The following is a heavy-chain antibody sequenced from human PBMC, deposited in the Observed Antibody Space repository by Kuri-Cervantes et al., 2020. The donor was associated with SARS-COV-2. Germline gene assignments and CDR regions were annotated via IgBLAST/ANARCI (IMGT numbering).Heavy chain of an antibody. J-gene: IGHJ4*02. CDR2: IDWDDDK. D-gene: IGHD4-11*01. CDR1: GFSLNTSGMC. CDR3: ARIQATTVIADF. Sequence: SGPTLVKPTQTLTLTRTFSGFSLNTSGMCVSWIRQPPGKALEWLARIDWDDDKYYSTSLRTRLTIPKDTSKNQVVLTMTNVDPVDTATYYCARIQATTVIADFWGQGTLVTVSS. V-gene: IGHV2-70*11.